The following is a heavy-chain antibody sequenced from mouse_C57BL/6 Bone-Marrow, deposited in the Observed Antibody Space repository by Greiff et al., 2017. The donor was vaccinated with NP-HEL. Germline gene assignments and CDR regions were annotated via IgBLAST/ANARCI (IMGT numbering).Heavy chain of an antibody. J-gene: IGHJ4*01. Sequence: ESGPGLVKPSQSLSLTCSVTGYSITSGYYWNWIRQFPGNKLEWMGYISYDGSNNYNPSLKNRIAITRDTSKNQFFLKLNSVTTEDTATYYCARAEGYLYYYAMDYWGQGTSVTVSS. CDR3: ARAEGYLYYYAMDY. D-gene: IGHD2-2*01. V-gene: IGHV3-6*01. CDR2: ISYDGSN. CDR1: GYSITSGYY.